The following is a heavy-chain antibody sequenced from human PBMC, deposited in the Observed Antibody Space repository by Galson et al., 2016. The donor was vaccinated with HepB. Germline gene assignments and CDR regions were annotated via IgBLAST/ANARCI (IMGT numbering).Heavy chain of an antibody. CDR1: GGTFSNFA. Sequence: SVKVSCKASGGTFSNFAISWLRQAPGQGLEWMGGIIPLFGATNYAQKFQGRVTVTTDTSTSTAYMELRSLRSDDTAVYYCARVGNYVPMFIEYFGQGTLVTVSS. V-gene: IGHV1-69*05. CDR2: IIPLFGAT. J-gene: IGHJ4*02. D-gene: IGHD1-7*01. CDR3: ARVGNYVPMFIEY.